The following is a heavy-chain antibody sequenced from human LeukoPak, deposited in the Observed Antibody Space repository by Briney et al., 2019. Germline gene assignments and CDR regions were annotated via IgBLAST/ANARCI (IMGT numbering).Heavy chain of an antibody. CDR2: VNPRGGST. D-gene: IGHD3-22*01. CDR1: EYTFSNYY. J-gene: IGHJ4*02. CDR3: ARDASITMIPNLGFDF. V-gene: IGHV1-46*01. Sequence: GASVKVSCKASEYTFSNYYIHWVRQAPGQGLEWMGIVNPRGGSTVYAQKLQARVTLTRDTPTTTAYMELSSLRSEDTAIYYCARDASITMIPNLGFDFWGQGTLVTVSS.